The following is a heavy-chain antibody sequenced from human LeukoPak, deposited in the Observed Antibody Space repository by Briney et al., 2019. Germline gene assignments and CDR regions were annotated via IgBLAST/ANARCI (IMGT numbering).Heavy chain of an antibody. J-gene: IGHJ4*02. Sequence: KASETLSLTCTVSGASISDCYWSWIRQPPGKGLEWIGYIYYSGSTNYNPSLKSRVTISVDTSKNQFSLKLSSVTAADTAVYYCARGIAVAGTNYWGQGTLVTVSS. D-gene: IGHD6-19*01. V-gene: IGHV4-59*12. CDR3: ARGIAVAGTNY. CDR2: IYYSGST. CDR1: GASISDCY.